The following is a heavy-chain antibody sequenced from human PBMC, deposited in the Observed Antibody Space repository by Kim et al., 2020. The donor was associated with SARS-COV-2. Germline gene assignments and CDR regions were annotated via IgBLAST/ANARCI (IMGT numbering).Heavy chain of an antibody. CDR3: AKIPISGSMVY. D-gene: IGHD1-26*01. J-gene: IGHJ4*02. V-gene: IGHV3-30*02. CDR2: K. Sequence: KYYADSVKGRFTISRDNSKNTLYLQMNSLRAEDTAVYYCAKIPISGSMVYWGQGTLVTVSS.